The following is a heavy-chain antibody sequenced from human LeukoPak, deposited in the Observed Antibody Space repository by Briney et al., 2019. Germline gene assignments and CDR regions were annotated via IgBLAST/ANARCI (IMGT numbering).Heavy chain of an antibody. J-gene: IGHJ5*02. CDR2: IYYSGST. CDR1: GGSISSYY. CDR3: ARGIAAAGPLNWFDP. Sequence: PSETLSLTCTVSGGSISSYYWSWIRQPPGKGLEWIGYIYYSGSTNYNPSLKSRVTISVDTSKNQFSLKLSSVTAADTAVYYCARGIAAAGPLNWFDPWGQGTLVTVSS. V-gene: IGHV4-59*12. D-gene: IGHD6-13*01.